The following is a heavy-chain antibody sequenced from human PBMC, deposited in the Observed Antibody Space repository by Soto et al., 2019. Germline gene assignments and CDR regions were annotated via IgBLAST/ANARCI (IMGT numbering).Heavy chain of an antibody. V-gene: IGHV5-51*01. CDR2: IYPGDSDT. Sequence: GESLKISCKGSGYSFTSYWIGWVRQMPGKGLEWMGIIYPGDSDTRYSPSFKGQVTISADKSISTAYLQWSSLKASDTAMYYCARQLAKNYDFWSGYLGWFDPWGQGTLVTVSS. J-gene: IGHJ5*02. CDR1: GYSFTSYW. CDR3: ARQLAKNYDFWSGYLGWFDP. D-gene: IGHD3-3*01.